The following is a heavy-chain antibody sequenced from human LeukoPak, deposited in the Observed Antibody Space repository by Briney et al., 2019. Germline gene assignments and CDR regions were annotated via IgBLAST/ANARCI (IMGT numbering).Heavy chain of an antibody. Sequence: GGSLRLSCAASGFTFSSYEMNWVRQAPGKGLEWVSYISSSGSTIYYADSVKGRFTISRDNAKNSLYLQMNSLRAEDTAVYYCARDADTYYYDSSGYLTEWGQGTLVTVSS. CDR3: ARDADTYYYDSSGYLTE. J-gene: IGHJ4*02. D-gene: IGHD3-22*01. CDR1: GFTFSSYE. CDR2: ISSSGSTI. V-gene: IGHV3-48*03.